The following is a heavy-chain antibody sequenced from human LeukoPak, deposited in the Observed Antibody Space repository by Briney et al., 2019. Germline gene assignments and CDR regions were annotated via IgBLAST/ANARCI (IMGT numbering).Heavy chain of an antibody. V-gene: IGHV1-69*13. CDR3: ARSSIAVATIGYYYGMDV. J-gene: IGHJ6*04. CDR1: GGTFSSYA. Sequence: SVRVSCKASGGTFSSYAISWVRQAPGQGIEWMGGSIPIFGTANYAQKFQGRVTITADECTSTAYMELSSLRSEDTAVYYCARSSIAVATIGYYYGMDVWGKGTTVTVSS. D-gene: IGHD5-12*01. CDR2: SIPIFGTA.